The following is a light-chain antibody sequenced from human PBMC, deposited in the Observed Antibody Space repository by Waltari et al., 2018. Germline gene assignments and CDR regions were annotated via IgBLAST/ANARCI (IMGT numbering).Light chain of an antibody. J-gene: IGKJ2*01. CDR2: MAS. CDR1: QSVGTW. Sequence: DIQMTQSPSTLSASVGDRVTISCWASQSVGTWLAWYQQKPGKAPKLLIYMASSLDSGVPSRFSGSGSVTDFTLTISSLQPDDFATYSCQQYSSFSTFGQGTKV. CDR3: QQYSSFST. V-gene: IGKV1-5*03.